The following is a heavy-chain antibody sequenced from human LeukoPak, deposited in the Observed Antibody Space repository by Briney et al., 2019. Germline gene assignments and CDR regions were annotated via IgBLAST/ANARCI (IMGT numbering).Heavy chain of an antibody. CDR2: INPSGGST. V-gene: IGHV1-46*01. D-gene: IGHD1-26*01. CDR1: GYTFTSYY. Sequence: ASVKVSCKASGYTFTSYYMHWVRQAPGQGLEWMGIINPSGGSTSYAQKFQGRVTITADKSTSTAYMELSSLRSDDTAVYYCARDHGVGAIDYWGQGTLVTVST. CDR3: ARDHGVGAIDY. J-gene: IGHJ4*02.